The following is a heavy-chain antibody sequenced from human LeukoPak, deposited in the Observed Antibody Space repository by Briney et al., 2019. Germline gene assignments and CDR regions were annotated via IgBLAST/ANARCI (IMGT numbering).Heavy chain of an antibody. Sequence: PGGSLRLSCAASGFTFSSYSMNWVRQAPGKGLEWVSSISSSSSYIYYADSVKGRFTISRDNAKNSLYLQMNSLRAEDTAVYYGARDGLAAAGTEAFDIWGQGRMVTVSS. CDR1: GFTFSSYS. CDR3: ARDGLAAAGTEAFDI. J-gene: IGHJ3*02. CDR2: ISSSSSYI. V-gene: IGHV3-21*01. D-gene: IGHD6-13*01.